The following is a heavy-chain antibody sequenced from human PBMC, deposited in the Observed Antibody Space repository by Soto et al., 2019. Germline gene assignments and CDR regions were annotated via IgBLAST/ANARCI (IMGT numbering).Heavy chain of an antibody. CDR1: GLTLSNYA. Sequence: EVQLLESGGGLEQPGGSLRLSCAASGLTLSNYAMSWVRQAPGKGLEWVSIISASGGSAYYAASVKGRFTTSRDNSKNTLYLQMIRLRPDDTAVYYCAEGRQLWDPFDDWGQGTLVTVSS. CDR2: ISASGGSA. J-gene: IGHJ4*02. D-gene: IGHD1-1*01. CDR3: AEGRQLWDPFDD. V-gene: IGHV3-23*01.